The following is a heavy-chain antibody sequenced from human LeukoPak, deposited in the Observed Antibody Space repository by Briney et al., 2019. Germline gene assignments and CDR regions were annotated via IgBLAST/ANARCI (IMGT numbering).Heavy chain of an antibody. V-gene: IGHV1-69*13. CDR1: GGTFSRYG. CDR2: IIPLFGTA. J-gene: IGHJ4*02. CDR3: AREWNYETSGYYYYY. D-gene: IGHD3-22*01. Sequence: SVKVSCKASGGTFSRYGISWVRQAPGQGLEWMGGIIPLFGTANYAQKFQGRVTITADESTSTAYMELSRLRPEDTALYYCAREWNYETSGYYYYYWGQGTLVTVSS.